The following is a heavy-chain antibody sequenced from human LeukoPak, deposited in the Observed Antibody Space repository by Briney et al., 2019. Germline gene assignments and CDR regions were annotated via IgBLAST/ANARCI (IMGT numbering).Heavy chain of an antibody. Sequence: GGSLRLSCAASGFTFSDHYLDWVRQAPGKGLEWVGRSRSKTNRYTTQYAASVKGRFTISRDDSTNSLYLHMNSLKTADTAVYHCTRGYSGISVYAFDIWGQGTMVTVSS. J-gene: IGHJ3*02. V-gene: IGHV3-72*01. D-gene: IGHD1-26*01. CDR3: TRGYSGISVYAFDI. CDR1: GFTFSDHY. CDR2: SRSKTNRYTT.